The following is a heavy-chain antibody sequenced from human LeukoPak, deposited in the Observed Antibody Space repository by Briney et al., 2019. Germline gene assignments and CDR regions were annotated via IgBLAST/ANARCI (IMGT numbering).Heavy chain of an antibody. V-gene: IGHV4-39*07. D-gene: IGHD2-15*01. Sequence: SETLSLTCTVSGGSISSGSYYWGWIRQPPGKGLEWIGSIYYSGSTYYNPSLKSRVTISVDTSKNQFSLKLSSVTAADTAVYYCARSGTYYYYYMDVWGKGTTVTVSS. J-gene: IGHJ6*03. CDR2: IYYSGST. CDR3: ARSGTYYYYYMDV. CDR1: GGSISSGSYY.